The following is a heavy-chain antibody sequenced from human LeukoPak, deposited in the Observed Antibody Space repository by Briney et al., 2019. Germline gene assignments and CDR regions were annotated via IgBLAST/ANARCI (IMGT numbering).Heavy chain of an antibody. Sequence: XSVKVSFTASGYTFTVYYMHWVRQAPGQGLEWMGWINPNSGGTNYAQKFQGRVTMTRDTSISTAYMELSRLRSDDTAVYYCARGETIAAAGTDYWGQGTLVTVSS. CDR1: GYTFTVYY. J-gene: IGHJ4*02. CDR3: ARGETIAAAGTDY. V-gene: IGHV1-2*02. D-gene: IGHD6-13*01. CDR2: INPNSGGT.